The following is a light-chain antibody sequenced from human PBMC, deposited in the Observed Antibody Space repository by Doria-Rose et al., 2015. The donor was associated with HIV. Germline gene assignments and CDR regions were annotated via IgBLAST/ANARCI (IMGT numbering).Light chain of an antibody. CDR1: QTVIPN. V-gene: IGKV1-39*01. J-gene: IGKJ1*01. CDR2: AAS. Sequence: TQSPSSLSASIGDSVTLTSRPRQTVIPNLNCFQQEPGKAPKLLIYAASRLQSGVPSRFSGSGSGTDFTLTISGLQPGDFATYYCQQTYSSPPWTFGQGTKVEMK. CDR3: QQTYSSPPWT.